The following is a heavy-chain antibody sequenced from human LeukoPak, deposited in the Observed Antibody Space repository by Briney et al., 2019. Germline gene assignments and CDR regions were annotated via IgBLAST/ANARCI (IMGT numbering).Heavy chain of an antibody. CDR3: ALRSSSDTNYYYGLDV. CDR1: GFTFTSYY. Sequence: ASVKVSCKASGFTFTSYYMHWVRQAPGQGLEWMGIINPSGGSTSYAQKFQGRVTMTRDTSTSTVYMGLNSLRSEDTAVYYCALRSSSDTNYYYGLDVWGQGTAVTVSS. CDR2: INPSGGST. J-gene: IGHJ6*02. V-gene: IGHV1-46*01. D-gene: IGHD6-13*01.